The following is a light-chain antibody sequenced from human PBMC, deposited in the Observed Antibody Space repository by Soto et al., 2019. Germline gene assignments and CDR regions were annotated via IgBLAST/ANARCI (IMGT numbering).Light chain of an antibody. V-gene: IGKV3-20*01. CDR3: QQYESSPIT. CDR2: GTS. Sequence: EVVLTQSPGILSLSPGEGATVSCRASQSLSTFFLAWYQQKPGQAPRLLIYGTSVRATGIPDRFSGSGSETDFPLTVNRLEPEDFAVYYCQQYESSPITFGQGTRLEIK. J-gene: IGKJ5*01. CDR1: QSLSTFF.